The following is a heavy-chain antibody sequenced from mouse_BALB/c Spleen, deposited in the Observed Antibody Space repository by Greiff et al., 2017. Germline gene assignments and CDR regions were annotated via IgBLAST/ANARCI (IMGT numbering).Heavy chain of an antibody. J-gene: IGHJ3*01. D-gene: IGHD1-1*01. CDR2: ISYSGST. CDR3: ARRDYYGTTRFAY. V-gene: IGHV3-2*02. Sequence: EVKLMESGPGLVKPSQSLSLTCTVTGYSITSDYAWNWIRQFPGNKLEWMGYISYSGSTSYNPSLKSRISITRDTSKNQFFLQLNSVTTEDTATYYCARRDYYGTTRFAYWGQGTLVTVSA. CDR1: GYSITSDYA.